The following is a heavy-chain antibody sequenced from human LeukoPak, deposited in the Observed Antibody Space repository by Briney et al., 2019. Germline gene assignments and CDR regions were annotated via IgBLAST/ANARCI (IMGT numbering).Heavy chain of an antibody. CDR3: ARDRVDTALWNGAYNYYYYGVDV. D-gene: IGHD5-18*01. CDR1: GFTVSGKY. V-gene: IGHV3-66*01. J-gene: IGHJ6*02. CDR2: IYMDDKT. Sequence: KAGGSLRLSCAASGFTVSGKYMNWVRQAPGKGLEWVSLIYMDDKTCYPDSVKGRFTISRDNSKNSVYLQMNSLRAEDTAVYYCARDRVDTALWNGAYNYYYYGVDVWGQGTTVTVSS.